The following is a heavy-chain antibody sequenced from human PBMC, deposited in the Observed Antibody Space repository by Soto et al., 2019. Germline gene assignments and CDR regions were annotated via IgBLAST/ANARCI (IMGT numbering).Heavy chain of an antibody. CDR1: GFTFSGYS. CDR3: ARGRVEDSSGWATYFDY. CDR2: INTNGVNT. Sequence: EVQLVESGGGLVQPGGSLRLSCAASGFTFSGYSMFWVRQAPGKGLEYVSAINTNGVNTFYAKSVKGRFTISRDNSKNTMYLQMGSLRAEDMAVYYCARGRVEDSSGWATYFDYWGQGTLVTASS. J-gene: IGHJ4*02. V-gene: IGHV3-64*01. D-gene: IGHD6-19*01.